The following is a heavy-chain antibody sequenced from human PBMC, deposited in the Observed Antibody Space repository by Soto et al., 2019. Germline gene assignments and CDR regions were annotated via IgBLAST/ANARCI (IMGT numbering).Heavy chain of an antibody. CDR3: ARAAYSNYDSTVRGYYFDY. CDR2: ISSSSSYI. V-gene: IGHV3-21*01. J-gene: IGHJ4*02. D-gene: IGHD4-4*01. CDR1: GFTFSSYS. Sequence: GGSLRLSCAASGFTFSSYSMNWVRQAPGKGLEWVSSISSSSSYIYYADSVKGRFTISRDNAKNSLYLQMNSLRAEDTAVYYCARAAYSNYDSTVRGYYFDYWGQGTLVTVSS.